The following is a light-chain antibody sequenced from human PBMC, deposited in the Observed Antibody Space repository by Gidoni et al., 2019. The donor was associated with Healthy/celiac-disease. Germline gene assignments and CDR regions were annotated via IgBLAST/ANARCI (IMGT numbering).Light chain of an antibody. CDR3: QQRSNWAT. CDR2: DAS. J-gene: IGKJ4*01. V-gene: IGKV3-11*01. Sequence: EIVLTQYPATLSLSPGERATLSCRASQSDSSHLAWYQQKPGQAHRLLIYDASNRATGIPAMFSGSGSGTDFTLTISSLEPEDFAVYYCQQRSNWATFGGGTKVEI. CDR1: QSDSSH.